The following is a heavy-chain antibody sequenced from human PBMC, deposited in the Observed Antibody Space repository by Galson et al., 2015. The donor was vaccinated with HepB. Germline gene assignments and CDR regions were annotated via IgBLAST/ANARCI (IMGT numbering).Heavy chain of an antibody. CDR2: ISGNGDST. V-gene: IGHV3-23*01. D-gene: IGHD5-18*01. CDR1: GFAFDTHA. Sequence: SLRLSCAASGFAFDTHAMSWVRQAPGRGLEWISGISGNGDSTFYADSVKGRFTVSRANSNNLLYLQMNSLRAEDEGLYFCAKGYGLFDSWGQGILVTVSS. J-gene: IGHJ5*01. CDR3: AKGYGLFDS.